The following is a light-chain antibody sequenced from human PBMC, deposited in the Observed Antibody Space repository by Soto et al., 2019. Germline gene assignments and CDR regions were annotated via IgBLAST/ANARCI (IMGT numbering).Light chain of an antibody. CDR2: DAS. CDR1: QSISSW. V-gene: IGKV1-5*01. J-gene: IGKJ2*01. Sequence: DIQMTQSPSTLSASVGDRVTITCRASQSISSWLAWYQQKPGKAPKLLIYDASSLESGVPSRFSGSGSGTEEPLTISSLQPDDFSTNYCQQYNSYSPGTFGQGTKLELK. CDR3: QQYNSYSPGT.